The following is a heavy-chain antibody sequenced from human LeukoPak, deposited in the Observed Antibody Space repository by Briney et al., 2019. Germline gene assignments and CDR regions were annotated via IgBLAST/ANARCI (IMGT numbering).Heavy chain of an antibody. CDR1: GFTFSSYW. V-gene: IGHV3-7*03. CDR3: AKDIYGGRQLVTYMDV. J-gene: IGHJ6*03. CDR2: IKQDGSEK. Sequence: GGSLRLSCAASGFTFSSYWMSWVRQAPGKGLEWVANIKQDGSEKYYVDSVKGRFTISRDNAKNSLYLQMNSLRAEDTALYYCAKDIYGGRQLVTYMDVWGKGTTVTISS. D-gene: IGHD6-13*01.